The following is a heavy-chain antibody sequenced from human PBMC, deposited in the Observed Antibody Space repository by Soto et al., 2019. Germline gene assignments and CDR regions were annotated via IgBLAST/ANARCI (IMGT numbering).Heavy chain of an antibody. CDR1: GFTFSSYG. J-gene: IGHJ4*02. D-gene: IGHD5-18*01. V-gene: IGHV3-33*01. CDR2: IWYDGSNK. CDR3: ARKRGYDYFDY. Sequence: GGSLRLSCAASGFTFSSYGMHWVRQAPGKGLEWVAVIWYDGSNKYYADSVKGRFTISRDNSKNTLYLQMNSLRAEDTAVYYCARKRGYDYFDYWGQETLVTVSS.